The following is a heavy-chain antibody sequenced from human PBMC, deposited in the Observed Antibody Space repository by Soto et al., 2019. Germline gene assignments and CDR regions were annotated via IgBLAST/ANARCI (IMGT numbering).Heavy chain of an antibody. V-gene: IGHV3-23*01. CDR3: AKVTVTAPGYYYGMDV. D-gene: IGHD4-17*01. CDR2: ISGSGGST. CDR1: GFTFSSYA. J-gene: IGHJ6*02. Sequence: PGGSLRLSCAASGFTFSSYAMSWVRQAPGKGLEWVSAISGSGGSTYYADSVKGRFTISRDNSKNTLYLQMNSLRAEDTAVYYCAKVTVTAPGYYYGMDVWGQGTTVTVSS.